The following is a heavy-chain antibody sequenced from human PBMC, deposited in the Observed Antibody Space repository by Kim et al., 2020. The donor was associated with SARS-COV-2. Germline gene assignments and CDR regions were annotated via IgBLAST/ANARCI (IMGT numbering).Heavy chain of an antibody. J-gene: IGHJ4*02. CDR3: ARGLVLRFLEWLPLFDY. D-gene: IGHD3-3*01. V-gene: IGHV4-30-2*01. Sequence: LKSRVTISVDRSKNQFSLKLSSVTAADTAVYYCARGLVLRFLEWLPLFDYWGQGTLVTVSS.